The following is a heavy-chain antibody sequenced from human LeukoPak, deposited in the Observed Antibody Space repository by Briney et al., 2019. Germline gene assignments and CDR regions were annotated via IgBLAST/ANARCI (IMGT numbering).Heavy chain of an antibody. CDR3: AREPETVTGGGSLDY. J-gene: IGHJ4*02. CDR1: GGPISSYY. V-gene: IGHV4-59*01. D-gene: IGHD4-17*01. CDR2: IYYIGST. Sequence: SETLSLTCSVSGGPISSYYWSWIRQPPAKGLAWIGYIYYIGSTNYHPSLKSRVTISVATSKNQFSLKLSSVTAADAAVYYCAREPETVTGGGSLDYWGQGTLVTVSS.